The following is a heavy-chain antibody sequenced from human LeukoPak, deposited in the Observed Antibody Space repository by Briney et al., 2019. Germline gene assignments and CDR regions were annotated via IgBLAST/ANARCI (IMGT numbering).Heavy chain of an antibody. CDR2: INHSGST. Sequence: PSETLSLTCAVYGGSFSGYYWSWIRQPPGKGLEWIGEINHSGSTNYNPSLKSRVTISVDTSKNQFSLKLSSVTAADTAVYYCARSYYYDSSSVGDWGQGTLVTVSS. CDR1: GGSFSGYY. CDR3: ARSYYYDSSSVGD. J-gene: IGHJ4*02. V-gene: IGHV4-34*01. D-gene: IGHD3-22*01.